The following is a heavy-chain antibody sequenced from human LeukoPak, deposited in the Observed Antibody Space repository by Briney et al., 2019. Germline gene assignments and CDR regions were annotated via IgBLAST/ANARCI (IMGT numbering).Heavy chain of an antibody. CDR1: GGSFSGYY. J-gene: IGHJ4*02. D-gene: IGHD6-19*01. CDR3: ARVGGSSGWYLPRYFDY. CDR2: IYYSGST. V-gene: IGHV4-59*01. Sequence: TTSETLSLTCAVYGGSFSGYYWSWIRQPPGKGLEWIGYIYYSGSTNYNPSLKSRVTISVDTSKNQFSLKLSSVTAADTAVYYCARVGGSSGWYLPRYFDYWGQGTLVTVSS.